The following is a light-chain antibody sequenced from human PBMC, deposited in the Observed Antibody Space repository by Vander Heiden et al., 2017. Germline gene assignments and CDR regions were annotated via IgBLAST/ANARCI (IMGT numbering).Light chain of an antibody. CDR2: TAS. J-gene: IGKJ2*01. Sequence: DIQMTQFPSSLSASVGDRITITCRASQTISNYLNWYQQKPGNAPKLLIYTASNLQSGVPSRFSGSGSGTLFTLSISSLQPEDFATYYCQQSYSTPVYTFGQGTKVEIK. CDR3: QQSYSTPVYT. CDR1: QTISNY. V-gene: IGKV1-39*01.